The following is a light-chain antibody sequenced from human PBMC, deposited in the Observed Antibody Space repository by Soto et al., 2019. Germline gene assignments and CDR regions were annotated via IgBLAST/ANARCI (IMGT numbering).Light chain of an antibody. V-gene: IGLV1-40*01. CDR3: QSYDSSLSGFV. J-gene: IGLJ1*01. CDR1: SSNIGAGYD. Sequence: QSVLTQPPSVSGAPGQRVTISCTGSSSNIGAGYDVHWYQQLPGTAPKLLVYTNSNRPSGVPDRFSGSKSGTSASLAITGLQAEDEADYYCQSYDSSLSGFVFGTGTKLTVL. CDR2: TNS.